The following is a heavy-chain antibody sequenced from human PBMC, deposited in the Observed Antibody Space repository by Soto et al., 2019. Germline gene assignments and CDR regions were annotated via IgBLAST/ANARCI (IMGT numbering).Heavy chain of an antibody. V-gene: IGHV3-23*01. CDR3: AKELGYCSGGSCYPEGLLGY. CDR2: ISGSGGST. D-gene: IGHD2-15*01. Sequence: GGSLRLSCAASGFTFSSYAMSWVRQAPGKGLEWVSAISGSGGSTYYADSVKGRFTISRDNSKNTVYLQMNSLRAEDTAVYYCAKELGYCSGGSCYPEGLLGYWGQGTLVTVSS. J-gene: IGHJ4*02. CDR1: GFTFSSYA.